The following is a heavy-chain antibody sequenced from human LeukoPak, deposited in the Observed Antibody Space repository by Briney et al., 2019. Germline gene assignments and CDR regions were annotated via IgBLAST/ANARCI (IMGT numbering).Heavy chain of an antibody. CDR3: AHMGQDSSSWYSDY. Sequence: SGPPPVNPTQTLTLTSTFSGFSIRNSGGGVGWIRQPPGKTLDWLALIYWDDDKRYSPSLKSRLTITKDTSKNQVVLTMTNMDPVDTATYYCAHMGQDSSSWYSDYWGQGTLVTVSS. V-gene: IGHV2-5*02. CDR1: GFSIRNSGGG. CDR2: IYWDDDK. J-gene: IGHJ4*02. D-gene: IGHD6-13*01.